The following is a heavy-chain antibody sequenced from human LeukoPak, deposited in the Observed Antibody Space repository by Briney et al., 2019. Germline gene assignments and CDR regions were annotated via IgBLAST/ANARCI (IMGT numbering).Heavy chain of an antibody. V-gene: IGHV3-7*01. CDR2: IKQDGSEK. CDR3: AREEVGVTMVRGVTHPHGMDV. CDR1: GFTFSSYW. Sequence: GGSLRLSCAASGFTFSSYWMSWVRQAPGKGLEWVANIKQDGSEKYYVDSVKGRFTISRDNAKNSLYLQMNSLRAEDTAVYYCAREEVGVTMVRGVTHPHGMDVWGQGTTVTVSS. J-gene: IGHJ6*02. D-gene: IGHD3-10*01.